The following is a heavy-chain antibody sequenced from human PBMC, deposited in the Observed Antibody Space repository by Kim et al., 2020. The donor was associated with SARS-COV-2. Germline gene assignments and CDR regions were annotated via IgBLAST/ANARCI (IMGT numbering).Heavy chain of an antibody. Sequence: ASVKVSCKVSGYTLTELSMHWVRQAPGKGLEWMGGFDPEDGETIYAQKFQGRVTMTEDTSTDTAYMELSSLRSEDTAVYYCATDRTHSGSYQPRAFDIWGQGTMVTVSS. CDR1: GYTLTELS. V-gene: IGHV1-24*01. D-gene: IGHD1-26*01. J-gene: IGHJ3*02. CDR2: FDPEDGET. CDR3: ATDRTHSGSYQPRAFDI.